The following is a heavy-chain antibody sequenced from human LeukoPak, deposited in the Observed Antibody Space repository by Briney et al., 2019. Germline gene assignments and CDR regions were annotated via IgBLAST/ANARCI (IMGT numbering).Heavy chain of an antibody. CDR2: INHSGST. Sequence: SETLSLTCAVYGGSFSGYYWSWIRQPPGKGLEWIGEINHSGSTNYNPSLKSRVTISVDTSKNQFSLKLSSVTAADTAVYYCARATYGRGELDPWGQGTLVTVSS. V-gene: IGHV4-34*01. D-gene: IGHD3-16*01. J-gene: IGHJ5*02. CDR3: ARATYGRGELDP. CDR1: GGSFSGYY.